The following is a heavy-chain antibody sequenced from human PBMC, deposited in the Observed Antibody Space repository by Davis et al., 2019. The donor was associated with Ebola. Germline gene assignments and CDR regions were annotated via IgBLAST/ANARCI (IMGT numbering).Heavy chain of an antibody. Sequence: SLKISCAASGFTFDDYAMHWVRQAPGKGLEWVSGISWNSGSIGYADSVKGRFTISRGNAKNSLYLQMNSLRAEDMALYYCAKETGTEGAFDIWGQGTMVTVSS. J-gene: IGHJ3*02. V-gene: IGHV3-9*03. CDR1: GFTFDDYA. D-gene: IGHD1-7*01. CDR2: ISWNSGSI. CDR3: AKETGTEGAFDI.